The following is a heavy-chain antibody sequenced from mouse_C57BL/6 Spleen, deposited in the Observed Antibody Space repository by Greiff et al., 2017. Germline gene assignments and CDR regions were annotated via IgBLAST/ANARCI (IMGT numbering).Heavy chain of an antibody. CDR2: IYPGDGDT. Sequence: VQLQESGAELVKPGASVKISCKASGYAFSSYWMYWVKQRPGKGLEWIGQIYPGDGDTNYNGKFKGKATLTADKSSSTAYMQLSSLTSEDSAVYFCARRNWDVTYWGQGTLVTVSA. CDR3: ARRNWDVTY. V-gene: IGHV1-80*01. CDR1: GYAFSSYW. D-gene: IGHD4-1*01. J-gene: IGHJ3*01.